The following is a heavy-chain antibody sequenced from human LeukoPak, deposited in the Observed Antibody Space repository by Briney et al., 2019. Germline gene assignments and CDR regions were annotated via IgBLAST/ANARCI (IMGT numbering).Heavy chain of an antibody. J-gene: IGHJ4*02. CDR3: ATGPLDY. CDR1: GFTFRNAW. Sequence: GGSLRLSCIASGFTFRNAWMSWVRQVPGKGLEWIGRINSKTDGGPTVYSAPVKGRFNISRDDSKNTLFLQMNSLETDDTAVYYCATGPLDYWGQGALVTVSS. V-gene: IGHV3-15*01. CDR2: INSKTDGGPT.